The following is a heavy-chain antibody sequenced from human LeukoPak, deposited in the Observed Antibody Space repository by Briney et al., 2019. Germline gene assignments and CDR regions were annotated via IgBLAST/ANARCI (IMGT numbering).Heavy chain of an antibody. J-gene: IGHJ4*02. CDR3: ATGPLDY. CDR1: GFTFRNAW. Sequence: GGSLRLSCIASGFTFRNAWMSWVRQVPGKGLEWIGRINSKTDGGPTVYSAPVKGRFNISRDDSKNTLFLQMNSLETDDTAVYYCATGPLDYWGQGALVTVSS. V-gene: IGHV3-15*01. CDR2: INSKTDGGPT.